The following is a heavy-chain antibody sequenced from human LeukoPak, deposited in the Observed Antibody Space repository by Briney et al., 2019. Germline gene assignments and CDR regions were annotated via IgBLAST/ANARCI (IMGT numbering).Heavy chain of an antibody. CDR3: ARDLSVVVVDDAFDI. J-gene: IGHJ3*02. V-gene: IGHV4-4*07. D-gene: IGHD2-15*01. CDR2: IYTSGST. Sequence: PSETLSLTCTVSGGSISSYYWSWIRQPAGKGLEWIGRIYTSGSTNYNPSLKSRVTMSVDTSKNQFSLKLSSVTAADMAVYYCARDLSVVVVDDAFDIWGQGTMVTVSS. CDR1: GGSISSYY.